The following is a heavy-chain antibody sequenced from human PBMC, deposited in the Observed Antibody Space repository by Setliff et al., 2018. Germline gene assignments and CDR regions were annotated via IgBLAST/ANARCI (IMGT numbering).Heavy chain of an antibody. CDR3: ARLYIVVVVAATPAWFDP. CDR2: IYHSGST. Sequence: SETLSLTCAVSGGSISSSNWWSWVRQPPGKGLEWIGEIYHSGSTNYNPSLKSRVTISVDKSKNQFSLKLSSVTAADTAVYYCARLYIVVVVAATPAWFDPWGQGTLVTVSS. V-gene: IGHV4-4*02. CDR1: GGSISSSNW. J-gene: IGHJ5*02. D-gene: IGHD2-15*01.